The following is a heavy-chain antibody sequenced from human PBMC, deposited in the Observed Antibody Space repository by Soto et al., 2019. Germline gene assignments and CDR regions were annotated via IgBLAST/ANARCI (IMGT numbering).Heavy chain of an antibody. Sequence: QLQLQESAPGLVKPSETLSLTCTVSGGSISTNNHFWGWIRQPPGKGLEWIATMYYNGIAYYNPALKRLATMSADTSKNQVSLRLSSVTASDTALYFCASPSFGSSSAWYAQYFHKWGQGSLVVVSS. CDR1: GGSISTNNHF. CDR3: ASPSFGSSSAWYAQYFHK. D-gene: IGHD6-19*01. CDR2: MYYNGIA. J-gene: IGHJ1*01. V-gene: IGHV4-39*01.